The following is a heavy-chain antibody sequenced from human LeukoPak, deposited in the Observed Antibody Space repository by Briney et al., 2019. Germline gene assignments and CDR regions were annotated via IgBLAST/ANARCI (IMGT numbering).Heavy chain of an antibody. CDR3: ARGSLEGSGYDHDY. CDR2: ISGSGSTI. V-gene: IGHV3-48*03. J-gene: IGHJ4*02. Sequence: GGSLRLSCAVSGFTFSSYEMNWVRQAPGKGLEWLSYISGSGSTIYSADSVKGRFTISRDNAKNSLYLQMNSLRAEDTAVYYCARGSLEGSGYDHDYWGQGTLVTVSS. CDR1: GFTFSSYE. D-gene: IGHD5-12*01.